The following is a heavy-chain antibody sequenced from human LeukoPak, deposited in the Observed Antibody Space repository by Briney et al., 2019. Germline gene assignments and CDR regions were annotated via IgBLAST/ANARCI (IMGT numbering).Heavy chain of an antibody. CDR2: VYYSGST. Sequence: SETLSLTCTVSGGSISSISNYWGWIRQPPGKGLEDIGSVYYSGSTYYNPSLKSRVTMSADTSKNQFSLKLSSVTAADTAVYYCARLTPYSGSPLDDYWGQGTLVPVSS. D-gene: IGHD1-26*01. CDR1: GGSISSISNY. J-gene: IGHJ4*02. CDR3: ARLTPYSGSPLDDY. V-gene: IGHV4-39*01.